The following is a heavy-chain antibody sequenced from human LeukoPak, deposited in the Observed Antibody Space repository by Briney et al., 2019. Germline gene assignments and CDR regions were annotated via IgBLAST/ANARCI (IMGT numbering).Heavy chain of an antibody. CDR1: GFTFNNYA. CDR2: ISVSGGST. V-gene: IGHV3-23*01. CDR3: AKDRLYYFDSSGYYDY. Sequence: PGGSLRLSCAASGFTFNNYAMSWVRQAPGKGLEWVSAISVSGGSTYYADSVKGRFTISRDNSKNTLYLQMSSLRAEDTAVYYCAKDRLYYFDSSGYYDYWGQGTLVTVSS. D-gene: IGHD3-22*01. J-gene: IGHJ4*02.